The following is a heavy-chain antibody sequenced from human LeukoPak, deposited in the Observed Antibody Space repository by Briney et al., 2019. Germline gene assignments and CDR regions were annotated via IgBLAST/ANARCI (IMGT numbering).Heavy chain of an antibody. CDR1: GFTFSSYE. Sequence: GGSLRLSCAASGFTFSSYEMNWVRQAPGKGLEWVSYISSSGSTIYYADSVKGRFTISRDNAKNSLYLQMNSLRAEDTAVYYCARGNYDSSGYYYVGSFDYWGQGTLVTVSS. V-gene: IGHV3-48*03. CDR2: ISSSGSTI. J-gene: IGHJ4*02. D-gene: IGHD3-22*01. CDR3: ARGNYDSSGYYYVGSFDY.